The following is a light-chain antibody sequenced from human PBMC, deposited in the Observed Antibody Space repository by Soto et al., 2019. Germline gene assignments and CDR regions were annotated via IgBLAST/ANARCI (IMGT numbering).Light chain of an antibody. CDR1: QGISNY. V-gene: IGKV1-27*01. CDR3: QKYNSAPLT. CDR2: AAS. J-gene: IGKJ3*01. Sequence: DIQMTQSPSSLSASVGDRVTITCRARQGISNYLAWYQQKPGKVPKLLIYAASTLQSGVPSRFSGSGSVTDFTLTISSLQPEAGVTYYCQKYNSAPLTLGPGTKVDIK.